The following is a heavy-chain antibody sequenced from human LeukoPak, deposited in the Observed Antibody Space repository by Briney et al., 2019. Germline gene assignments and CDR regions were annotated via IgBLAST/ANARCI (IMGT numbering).Heavy chain of an antibody. CDR3: ARGMLSSGGYRWYYYMDV. CDR2: IDDDGTDT. V-gene: IGHV3-74*01. J-gene: IGHJ6*03. Sequence: GGSLRLSCAASGFTSGSYWMHWVRQAPGKGPEWVSRIDDDGTDTHYAVSVKGRFTISRDNAKNTLYLQMNGLRGEGTAVYYCARGMLSSGGYRWYYYMDVWGKGPMVTVSS. D-gene: IGHD3-3*01. CDR1: GFTSGSYW.